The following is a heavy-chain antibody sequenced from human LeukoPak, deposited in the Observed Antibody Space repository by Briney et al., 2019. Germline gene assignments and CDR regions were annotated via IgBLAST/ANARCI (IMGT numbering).Heavy chain of an antibody. J-gene: IGHJ6*02. D-gene: IGHD2-2*01. V-gene: IGHV3-23*01. CDR3: AKRARYYSSTSCYYYYYGMDI. Sequence: GGSLRLSCAASGFTFSSYAMSWVRQAPGKGLEWVSAISGSGGSTYYADSVKGRFTISRDNSKNTLYLQMNSLRAEDTAVYYCAKRARYYSSTSCYYYYYGMDIWGQGTTVTVSS. CDR2: ISGSGGST. CDR1: GFTFSSYA.